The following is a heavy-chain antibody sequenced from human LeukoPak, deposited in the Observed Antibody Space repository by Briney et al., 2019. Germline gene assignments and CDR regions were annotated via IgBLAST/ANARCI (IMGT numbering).Heavy chain of an antibody. V-gene: IGHV4-38-2*02. Sequence: TSETLSLTCTVSGYSISSGYYWGWIRQPPGKGLEWIGSIYHSGSTYYNPSLKSRVTISVDTSKNQFSLKLSSVTAADTAVYYCARDNSHGGAFDIWGQGTMVTVSS. J-gene: IGHJ3*02. CDR3: ARDNSHGGAFDI. D-gene: IGHD2/OR15-2a*01. CDR2: IYHSGST. CDR1: GYSISSGYY.